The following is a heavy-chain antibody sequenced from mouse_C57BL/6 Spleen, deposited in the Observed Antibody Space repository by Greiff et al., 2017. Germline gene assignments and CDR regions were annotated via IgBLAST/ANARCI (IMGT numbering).Heavy chain of an antibody. CDR1: GYTFTSYW. D-gene: IGHD2-5*01. CDR2: IDPSDSYT. J-gene: IGHJ1*03. Sequence: VQLQQPGAELVMPGASVKLSCKASGYTFTSYWMHWVKQRPGQGLEWIGEIDPSDSYTNYNQKFKGKSTLTVDKSSSTAYMQLSSLTSEDSAVDYCARSGYYRNYAYFDVWGTGTTGTVSA. V-gene: IGHV1-69*01. CDR3: ARSGYYRNYAYFDV.